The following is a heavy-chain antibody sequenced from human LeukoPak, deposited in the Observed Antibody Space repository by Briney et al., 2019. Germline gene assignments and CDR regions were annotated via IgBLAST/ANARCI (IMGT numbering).Heavy chain of an antibody. CDR3: ARADTAMAYFDY. CDR1: GYTFTIYG. J-gene: IGHJ4*02. V-gene: IGHV1-18*01. CDR2: ISAYNGNT. Sequence: ASVKVSCKASGYTFTIYGISWVRQAPGHGLEWMGWISAYNGNTNYAQKLQGRVTMTTDTSTSTAYMELRSLRADDTAVYYCARADTAMAYFDYWGQGTLVTVSS. D-gene: IGHD5-18*01.